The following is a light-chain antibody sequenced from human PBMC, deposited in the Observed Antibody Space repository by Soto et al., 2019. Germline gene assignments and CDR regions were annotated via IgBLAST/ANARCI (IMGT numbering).Light chain of an antibody. CDR1: QSVSRSY. CDR3: QQYGRSPRT. CDR2: GAS. Sequence: EIVLTQSPGTLSLSPGERATLSCRASQSVSRSYLAWYQQKPGQAPRLLIYGASSRATGIPDRFSGSGSGTDFTLTISRLEPEDFEMYYCQQYGRSPRTFGQGTKVEIK. J-gene: IGKJ1*01. V-gene: IGKV3-20*01.